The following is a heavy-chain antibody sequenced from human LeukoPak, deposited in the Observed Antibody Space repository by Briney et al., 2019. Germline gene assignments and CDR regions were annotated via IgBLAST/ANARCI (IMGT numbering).Heavy chain of an antibody. V-gene: IGHV4-39*01. CDR3: ARHEGPYYDFWSGYLNWFDP. CDR2: IYYSGST. CDR1: GGSISSSSYY. D-gene: IGHD3-3*01. Sequence: SETQSLTCTVSGGSISSSSYYWGWIRQPPGKGLEWIGSIYYSGSTYYNPSLKSRVTISVDTSKNQFSLKLSSVTAADTAVYYCARHEGPYYDFWSGYLNWFDPWGQGTLVTVSS. J-gene: IGHJ5*02.